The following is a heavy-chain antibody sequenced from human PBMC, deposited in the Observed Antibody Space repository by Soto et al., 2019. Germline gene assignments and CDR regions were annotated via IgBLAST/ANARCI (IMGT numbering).Heavy chain of an antibody. CDR3: LRARFY. CDR2: IYDSGST. V-gene: IGHV4-59*08. J-gene: IGHJ4*02. Sequence: SEPLSLTCTVAGGSSSSCYWSWIRQPPGKGLEWIGYIYDSGSTYYNSSLKSRVTMSVDTSKNQFSLKLSSVTAADTAVYYWLRARFYRARGTPVPVS. CDR1: GGSSSSCY.